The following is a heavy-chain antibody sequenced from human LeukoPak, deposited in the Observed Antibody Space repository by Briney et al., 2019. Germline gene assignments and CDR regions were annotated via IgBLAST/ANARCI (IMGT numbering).Heavy chain of an antibody. J-gene: IGHJ5*02. CDR2: INPNSGGA. CDR3: ARGPPEYCSGGSCYSGRNWIDP. CDR1: GYIFTGYY. V-gene: IGHV1-2*02. Sequence: AASVKVSCKASGYIFTGYYMHWVRQAPGQGLEWMGWINPNSGGADYAQNFQGRVTMTRDTSISTAYMTLNRLRSDDTAVYYCARGPPEYCSGGSCYSGRNWIDPWGQGTLVTVSS. D-gene: IGHD2-15*01.